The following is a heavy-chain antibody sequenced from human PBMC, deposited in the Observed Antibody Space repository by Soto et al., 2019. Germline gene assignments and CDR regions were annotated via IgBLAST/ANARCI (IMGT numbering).Heavy chain of an antibody. V-gene: IGHV4-38-2*02. CDR2: IYHGGTT. D-gene: IGHD6-19*01. CDR3: ARVHVMVVAGSTFDY. CDR1: GYSLSSGSY. Sequence: SETLSLTCTVSGYSLSSGSYWAWIRQPPGKGPEWIASIYHGGTTFYNPSLKSRITISVDTSNNQFSLKLTSVTAADTAVYYCARVHVMVVAGSTFDYWGHGTLVTVSA. J-gene: IGHJ4*01.